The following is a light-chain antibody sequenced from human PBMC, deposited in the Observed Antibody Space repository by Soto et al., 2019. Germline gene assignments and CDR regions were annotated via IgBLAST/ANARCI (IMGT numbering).Light chain of an antibody. CDR2: AAS. V-gene: IGKV1-17*03. J-gene: IGKJ1*01. CDR3: IQHNSYPRT. CDR1: QDISNS. Sequence: DIQMTQSPSAMPASVGDRVTITCRASQDISNSLAWFQQKPGKVPKRLIYAASSLQSGVQSRFSGSGSGTEFTLTISSLQPEDFAIYYCIQHNSYPRTFVQGSKVDIK.